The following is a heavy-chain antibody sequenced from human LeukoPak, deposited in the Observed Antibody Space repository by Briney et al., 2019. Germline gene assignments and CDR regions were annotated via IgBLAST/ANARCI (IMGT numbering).Heavy chain of an antibody. Sequence: RGESMKISCKGSGYSFTSYWIGWVRQMPGKGLEWMGIIYPGDSDTRYSPSFQGQVTISADKSISTACLQWSSLKASDTAMYYCARGMQWLDYYFDYWGQGTLVTVSS. V-gene: IGHV5-51*01. CDR2: IYPGDSDT. CDR3: ARGMQWLDYYFDY. D-gene: IGHD6-19*01. J-gene: IGHJ4*02. CDR1: GYSFTSYW.